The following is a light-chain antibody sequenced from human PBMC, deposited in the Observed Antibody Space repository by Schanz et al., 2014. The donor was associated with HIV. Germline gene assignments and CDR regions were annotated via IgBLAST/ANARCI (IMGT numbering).Light chain of an antibody. J-gene: IGKJ2*01. CDR2: DAS. Sequence: DIQMTQSPSSLSASVGDRVTITCQASQDISNNLNWYQQKPGKAPKLLIYDASSLEIGVPSRFSGSGSGTDFTFTISSLQPEDIATYYCQQYDNLYTFGQGTKLEIK. CDR3: QQYDNLYT. CDR1: QDISNN. V-gene: IGKV1-33*01.